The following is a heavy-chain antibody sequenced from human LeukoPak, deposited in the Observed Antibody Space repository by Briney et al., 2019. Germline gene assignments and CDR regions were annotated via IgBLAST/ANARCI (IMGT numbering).Heavy chain of an antibody. CDR3: ARFYDFWSGRWFDP. CDR1: GGSISSYY. Sequence: SETLSLTCTVSGGSISSYYWSWIRQPPGKGLEWIGYIYYSGSTNYNPSLKSRVTISVDTSKNQFSLKLSSVTAADTAVYYCARFYDFWSGRWFDPWGQGTLVTVSS. D-gene: IGHD3-3*01. CDR2: IYYSGST. V-gene: IGHV4-59*01. J-gene: IGHJ5*02.